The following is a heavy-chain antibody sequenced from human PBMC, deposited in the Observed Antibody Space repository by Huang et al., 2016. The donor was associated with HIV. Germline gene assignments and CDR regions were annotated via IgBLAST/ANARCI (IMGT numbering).Heavy chain of an antibody. CDR3: ARGFQAKPGDY. CDR2: INLDGSGR. CDR1: GFTFRSYW. J-gene: IGHJ4*02. V-gene: IGHV3-7*01. Sequence: EVHLVESGGGLVRPGRSLRLSCAASGFTFRSYWMNWVRQAPGRGLEWVANINLDGSGRFYVDSVRGRFTISRDNANNSVSLQLNSLKAEDTGVYYCARGFQAKPGDYWGQGTLVTVSS.